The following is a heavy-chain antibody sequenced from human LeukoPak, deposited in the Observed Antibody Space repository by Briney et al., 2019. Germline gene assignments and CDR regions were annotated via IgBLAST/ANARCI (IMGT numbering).Heavy chain of an antibody. Sequence: ASVKVSCKASGYTFTAYYVHWVRQAPGLGLEWMGWINPNIGGTNYAQKFQGRVTMTRDTSISTAYMELSRLRSDDTAVYYCARIREWASTVGAFDYWGQGALVTVSS. J-gene: IGHJ4*01. D-gene: IGHD4-23*01. V-gene: IGHV1-2*02. CDR1: GYTFTAYY. CDR3: ARIREWASTVGAFDY. CDR2: INPNIGGT.